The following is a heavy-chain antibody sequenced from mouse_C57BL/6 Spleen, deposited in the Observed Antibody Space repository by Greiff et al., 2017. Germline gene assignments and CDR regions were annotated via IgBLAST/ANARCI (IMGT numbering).Heavy chain of an antibody. V-gene: IGHV5-6*01. D-gene: IGHD2-2*01. CDR3: ARAYGYDGYYAMDY. J-gene: IGHJ4*01. Sequence: EVKLVESGGDLVKPGGSLKLSCAASGFTFSSSGMSWVRQTPDKRLEWVATISSGGSYTYYPDSVKGRFTISRDNAKNTLYLQMSSLKSEDTAMYYCARAYGYDGYYAMDYWGQGTSVTVSS. CDR1: GFTFSSSG. CDR2: ISSGGSYT.